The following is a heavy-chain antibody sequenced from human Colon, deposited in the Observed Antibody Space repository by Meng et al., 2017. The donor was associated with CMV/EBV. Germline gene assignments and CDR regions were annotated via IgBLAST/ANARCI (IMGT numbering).Heavy chain of an antibody. Sequence: SCTVSGGSLISYYWSWIRQPPGKGLEWIGYIYHTGSINYNPSLRSPVTISVDTSNNQFSLKLRSVTTADTAVYFCARVGRPYYDTSYYAMDVWGQGTTVTVSS. CDR3: ARVGRPYYDTSYYAMDV. CDR1: GGSLISYY. D-gene: IGHD3-22*01. J-gene: IGHJ6*02. V-gene: IGHV4-59*01. CDR2: IYHTGSI.